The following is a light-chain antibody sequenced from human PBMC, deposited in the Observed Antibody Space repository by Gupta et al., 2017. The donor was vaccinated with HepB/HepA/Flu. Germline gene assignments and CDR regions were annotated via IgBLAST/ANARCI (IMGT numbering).Light chain of an antibody. V-gene: IGLV2-14*01. J-gene: IGLJ3*02. CDR2: DVN. CDR3: SSDASPFNLV. Sequence: QPALTQPASVSGSPGQSISISCTGTSSDIGGYNYVYWYKQEPGKAPKLMIYDVNKRPSGVSNRLSGSKSGNAASLTIYGLQAEDEADYYCSSDASPFNLVFGGGTKLTVL. CDR1: SSDIGGYNY.